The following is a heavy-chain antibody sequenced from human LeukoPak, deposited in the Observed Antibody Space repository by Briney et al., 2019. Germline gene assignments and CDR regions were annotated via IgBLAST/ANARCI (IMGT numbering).Heavy chain of an antibody. Sequence: GGSLRLSCAASGFTFSSYWMSWVRQAPGKGLEWVANIKQDGSEKYYVDSVKGRFTISRDNAKNSLYLQMNSLRAEDTGVYYSARDTGTRLYGSGHYYGGSYFDYWGQGTLVTVSS. V-gene: IGHV3-7*01. CDR2: IKQDGSEK. CDR1: GFTFSSYW. D-gene: IGHD3-10*01. J-gene: IGHJ4*02. CDR3: ARDTGTRLYGSGHYYGGSYFDY.